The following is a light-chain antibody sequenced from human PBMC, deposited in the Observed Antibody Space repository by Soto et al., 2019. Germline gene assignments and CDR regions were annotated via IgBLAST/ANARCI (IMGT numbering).Light chain of an antibody. CDR3: GSFTSRNTYV. CDR2: EVS. V-gene: IGLV2-18*02. J-gene: IGLJ1*01. CDR1: SSDVGSYNR. Sequence: QSVLTQPPSVSGSPGQSVTISCPRTSSDVGSYNRVSWYQQSPGTAPKLMIYEVSNRPSGVPDRFSGSRSGNTASLTISGLQAEDEAHYYCGSFTSRNTYVFGTGTKVTVL.